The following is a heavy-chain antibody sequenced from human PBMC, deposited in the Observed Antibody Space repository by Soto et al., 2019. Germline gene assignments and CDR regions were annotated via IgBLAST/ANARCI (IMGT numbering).Heavy chain of an antibody. J-gene: IGHJ6*02. Sequence: GSSLRLSCAASGFTFSSYAMHGVLQAPGKGLEWVAVISYDGSNKYYADSVKGRFTISRDNSKNTLYLQMNSLRAEDTAVYYCAASPDNGNYYDYYGMDVWGQGTTVTVSS. CDR3: AASPDNGNYYDYYGMDV. V-gene: IGHV3-30-3*01. CDR2: ISYDGSNK. D-gene: IGHD1-20*01. CDR1: GFTFSSYA.